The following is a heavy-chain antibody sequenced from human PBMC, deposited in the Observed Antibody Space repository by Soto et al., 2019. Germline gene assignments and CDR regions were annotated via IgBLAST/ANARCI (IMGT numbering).Heavy chain of an antibody. Sequence: SQTLSLTCAISGDSVSTNSGAWNWIRQSPSRGLEWLGRTYYRSKWYNDYAVSVKSRITLNPDTSRNQFSLQLNSVTTEDTAVYYCARSERIAFDIWDQGTMVTVSS. V-gene: IGHV6-1*01. J-gene: IGHJ3*02. CDR2: TYYRSKWYN. CDR3: ARSERIAFDI. CDR1: GDSVSTNSGA.